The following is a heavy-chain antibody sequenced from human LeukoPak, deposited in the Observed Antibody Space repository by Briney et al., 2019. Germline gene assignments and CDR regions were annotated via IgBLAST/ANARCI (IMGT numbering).Heavy chain of an antibody. Sequence: GGSLRLSCAASGFTFSSYAMHWVRQAPGKGLEWVAVISYGGSNKYYADSVKGRFAISRDNSKNTLYLQMNSLRAEDTAVYYCARDLGGSDSSNWGQGTLVTVSS. D-gene: IGHD2-21*01. V-gene: IGHV3-30*09. CDR1: GFTFSSYA. CDR3: ARDLGGSDSSN. CDR2: ISYGGSNK. J-gene: IGHJ4*02.